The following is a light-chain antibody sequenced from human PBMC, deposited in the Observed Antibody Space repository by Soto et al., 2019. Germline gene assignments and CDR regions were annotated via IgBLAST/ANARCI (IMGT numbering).Light chain of an antibody. CDR2: AAS. J-gene: IGKJ3*01. CDR1: QIINKW. V-gene: IGKV1-12*02. Sequence: DIQMTQSPSSVSASVGDRVTITCRASQIINKWLAWYQQKPGKAPTLLIYAASTLQSGVPSRFSGSGAGAAFTRTISSLQPEDFATYYCQQANSFSFTFGSGTKVVIK. CDR3: QQANSFSFT.